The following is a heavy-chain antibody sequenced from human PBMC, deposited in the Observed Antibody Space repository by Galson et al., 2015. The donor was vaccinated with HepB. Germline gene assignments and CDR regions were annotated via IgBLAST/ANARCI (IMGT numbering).Heavy chain of an antibody. Sequence: SLRLSCAASGFTFSSYAMSWVRQAPGKGLEWVSAISGSGGSTYYADSVKGRFTISRDNSKNTLYLQMNSLRAEDTAVYYCAKIQWFGELYDYYYGMDVWGQGTTVTVSS. CDR3: AKIQWFGELYDYYYGMDV. V-gene: IGHV3-23*01. CDR1: GFTFSSYA. CDR2: ISGSGGST. D-gene: IGHD3-10*01. J-gene: IGHJ6*02.